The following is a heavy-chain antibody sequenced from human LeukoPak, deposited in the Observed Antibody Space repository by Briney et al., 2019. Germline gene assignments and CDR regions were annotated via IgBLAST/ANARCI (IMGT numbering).Heavy chain of an antibody. CDR3: ATTLLRASTYMDV. V-gene: IGHV3-53*01. J-gene: IGHJ6*03. Sequence: GGSLRLSCAASVFTVSSSYMSGVRQAPGKGLDGVSVSYSGDSTYYAESVKGRFTISRDNSKNTLYLQMINLRAEDTAVYYCATTLLRASTYMDVWGKGTTVTVSS. CDR1: VFTVSSSY. CDR2: SYSGDST. D-gene: IGHD1-1*01.